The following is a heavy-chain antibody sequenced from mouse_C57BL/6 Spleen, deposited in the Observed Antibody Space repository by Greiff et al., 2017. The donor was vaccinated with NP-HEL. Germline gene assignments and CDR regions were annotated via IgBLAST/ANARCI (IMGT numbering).Heavy chain of an antibody. CDR2: IYPSDSET. Sequence: QVQLQQPGAELVRPGSSVKLSCKASGYTFTSYWMDWVKQRPGQGLEWIGNIYPSDSETHYNQKFKDKATLTVDKSSSTAYMQLSSLTSEDSAVYYCARTDCGNIYAMDYWGQGTSVTVSS. J-gene: IGHJ4*01. CDR3: ARTDCGNIYAMDY. CDR1: GYTFTSYW. V-gene: IGHV1-61*01. D-gene: IGHD2-1*01.